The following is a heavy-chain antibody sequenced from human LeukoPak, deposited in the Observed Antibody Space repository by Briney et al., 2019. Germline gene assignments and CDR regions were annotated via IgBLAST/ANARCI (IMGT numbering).Heavy chain of an antibody. CDR2: IYYSGST. D-gene: IGHD4/OR15-4a*01. V-gene: IGHV4-59*12. CDR3: ARGSRVRLWSRD. CDR1: GGSISSYY. J-gene: IGHJ4*02. Sequence: SETLSLTCTVSGGSISSYYWSWIRQPPGKGLEWIGYIYYSGSTNYNPSLKSRVTISVDTSKNQFSLKLSSVTAADTAVYYCARGSRVRLWSRDWGQGTLVTVSS.